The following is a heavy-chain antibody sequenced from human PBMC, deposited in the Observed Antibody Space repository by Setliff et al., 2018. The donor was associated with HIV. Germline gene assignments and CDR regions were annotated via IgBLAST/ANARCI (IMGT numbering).Heavy chain of an antibody. J-gene: IGHJ4*01. CDR1: GFTFDAHC. CDR3: VRDKGLQGYYFD. D-gene: IGHD5-12*01. CDR2: IYGDGRT. V-gene: IGHV3-66*02. Sequence: GGSLRLSCTTSGFTFDAHCMDWVRQAPGKGLEWVYIIYGDGRTYYADSVKGRFTISRDDSKNTVFLHLNSLRREDTAIYYCVRDKGLQGYYFD.